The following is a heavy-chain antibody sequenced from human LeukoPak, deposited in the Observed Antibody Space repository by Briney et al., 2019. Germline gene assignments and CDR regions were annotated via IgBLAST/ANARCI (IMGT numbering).Heavy chain of an antibody. V-gene: IGHV3-53*01. Sequence: GGSLRPSCAASGFTVSSNYMSWVRQAPGKGLEWVSVIYSGGSTYYADSVKGRFTISRDNSKNTLYLQMNSLRDEDTAMYFCARATTTRTRFDYWGQGTLVTVSS. CDR3: ARATTTRTRFDY. CDR1: GFTVSSNY. D-gene: IGHD4-17*01. J-gene: IGHJ4*02. CDR2: IYSGGST.